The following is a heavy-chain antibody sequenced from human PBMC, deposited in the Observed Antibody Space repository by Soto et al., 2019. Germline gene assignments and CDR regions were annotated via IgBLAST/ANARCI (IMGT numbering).Heavy chain of an antibody. J-gene: IGHJ4*01. CDR3: ARGYGSGSSTFDY. D-gene: IGHD3-10*01. CDR1: EDTFNTYT. Sequence: QVQLVQSGAEVKKPGSSVKVSCKTSEDTFNTYTINWVRQAPGQGLEWMGRIIPILALASYPEKFQGRVTITADRYTITADMGLSSLRSEGTGVYYCARGYGSGSSTFDYWGHGTLVTVSS. V-gene: IGHV1-69*02. CDR2: IIPILALA.